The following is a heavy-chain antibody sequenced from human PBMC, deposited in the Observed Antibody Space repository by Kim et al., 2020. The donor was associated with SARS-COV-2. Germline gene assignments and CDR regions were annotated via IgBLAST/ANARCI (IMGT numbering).Heavy chain of an antibody. J-gene: IGHJ6*02. CDR3: VSENYNIYGMDV. V-gene: IGHV4-39*02. Sequence: SETLSLSCTVSGGSVTSSIHYWGWIRQPPGKGLEWMGSIHYSGATYNNPSLKSRVTMSVDRTKNQFSLRLSPVTAADTAVYYCVSENYNIYGMDVWGHGNAVTVSS. CDR2: IHYSGAT. CDR1: GGSVTSSIHY. D-gene: IGHD1-1*01.